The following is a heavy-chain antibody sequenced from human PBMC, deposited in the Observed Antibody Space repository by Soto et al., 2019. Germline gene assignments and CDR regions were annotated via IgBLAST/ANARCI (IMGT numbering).Heavy chain of an antibody. J-gene: IGHJ4*02. CDR3: ASYGRGTYYYGYYFHH. CDR1: GGSFSDYY. D-gene: IGHD3-10*01. CDR2: IHHSGST. V-gene: IGHV4-34*01. Sequence: PSETLSLTCAVYGGSFSDYYWTWIRQPPGKGLEWIGEIHHSGSTNYNPSLKGRVTISLDTSKNQFSLKLSSVTAADAAVYYCASYGRGTYYYGYYFHHWGQGTPVTVSS.